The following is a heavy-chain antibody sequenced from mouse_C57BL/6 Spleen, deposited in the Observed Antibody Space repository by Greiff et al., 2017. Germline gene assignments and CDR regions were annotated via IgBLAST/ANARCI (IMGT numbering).Heavy chain of an antibody. CDR2: IRNKANNHAK. Sequence: EVKVEESGGGLVQPGGSMKLSCAASGFTFRDAWMDWVRQSPEKGLEWVAEIRNKANNHAKYYAESVKGRFTISRDDSKSSGNLQMNSLRAEDTGIYYCTMDGLGWFYAMDYWGQGTSVTVSS. J-gene: IGHJ4*01. D-gene: IGHD2-3*01. CDR3: TMDGLGWFYAMDY. V-gene: IGHV6-6*01. CDR1: GFTFRDAW.